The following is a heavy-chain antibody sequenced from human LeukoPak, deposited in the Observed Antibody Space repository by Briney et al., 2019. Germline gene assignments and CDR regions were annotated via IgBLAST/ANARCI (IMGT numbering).Heavy chain of an antibody. Sequence: SETLSLTCTVSGGSVSSGSYYWSWIRQPPGKGLEWIGYIYYSGSTNYNPSLKSRVTISVDTSKNQFSLKLTSVTAADTAVYYCAKFSGSPGYYFDYWGQGTLVTVSS. J-gene: IGHJ4*02. D-gene: IGHD1-26*01. CDR3: AKFSGSPGYYFDY. CDR2: IYYSGST. CDR1: GGSVSSGSYY. V-gene: IGHV4-61*01.